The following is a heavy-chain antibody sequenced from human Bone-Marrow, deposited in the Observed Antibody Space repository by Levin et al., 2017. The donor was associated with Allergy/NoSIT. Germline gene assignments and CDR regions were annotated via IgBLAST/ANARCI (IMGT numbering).Heavy chain of an antibody. J-gene: IGHJ6*02. V-gene: IGHV1-18*01. Sequence: GESLKISCKASGYTFTSYGISWVRQAPGQGLEWMGWISAYNGNTNYAQKLQGRVTMTTDTSTSTAYMELRSLRSDDTAVYYCARPNGDYGSKGYYGMDVWGQGTTVTVSS. CDR3: ARPNGDYGSKGYYGMDV. D-gene: IGHD4-23*01. CDR1: GYTFTSYG. CDR2: ISAYNGNT.